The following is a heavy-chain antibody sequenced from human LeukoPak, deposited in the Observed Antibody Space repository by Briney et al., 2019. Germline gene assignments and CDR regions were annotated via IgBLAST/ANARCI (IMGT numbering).Heavy chain of an antibody. Sequence: SETPSLTCNVSGGSLSNYYWNWIRQTPERGLEWIGYISYAGSTAYSPSLRSRVTISLDTSKNQFSLRLSSLTAADSAVYYCARANFNFYDTSAYNIWGQGTQVTVSS. J-gene: IGHJ4*02. V-gene: IGHV4-59*01. CDR2: ISYAGST. CDR1: GGSLSNYY. D-gene: IGHD3-22*01. CDR3: ARANFNFYDTSAYNI.